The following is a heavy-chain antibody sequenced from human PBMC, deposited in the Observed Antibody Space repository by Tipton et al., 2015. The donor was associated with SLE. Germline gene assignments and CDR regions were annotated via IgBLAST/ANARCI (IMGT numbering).Heavy chain of an antibody. CDR1: GGSISSHY. D-gene: IGHD1-1*01. V-gene: IGHV4-59*11. CDR2: IYYSGST. J-gene: IGHJ3*02. Sequence: LRLSCTVSGGSISSHYWSWIRQPPGKGLEWIGYIYYSGSTNYNPSLKSRVTISVDTSKNQFSLKLSSVTAADTAVYYCARTNDGGAFDIWGQGTMVTVSS. CDR3: ARTNDGGAFDI.